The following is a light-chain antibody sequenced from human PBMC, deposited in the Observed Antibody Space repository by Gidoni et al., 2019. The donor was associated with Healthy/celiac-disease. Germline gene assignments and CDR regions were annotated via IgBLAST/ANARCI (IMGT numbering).Light chain of an antibody. CDR2: GAS. J-gene: IGKJ1*01. CDR1: QSVNSN. Sequence: EIVMTQSPATLSVSPGERATLSCRASQSVNSNLAWYQQKPGQAPRLLIYGASTRATGIPARFRGSGSGTEFTLTIRRLQSEDFAVYYCQQYNNWPPWTFGQGTKVEIK. CDR3: QQYNNWPPWT. V-gene: IGKV3-15*01.